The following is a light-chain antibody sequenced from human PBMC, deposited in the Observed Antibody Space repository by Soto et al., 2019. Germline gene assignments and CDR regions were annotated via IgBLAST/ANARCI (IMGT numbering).Light chain of an antibody. CDR2: WAS. V-gene: IGKV4-1*01. J-gene: IGKJ1*01. CDR1: QSVLYSSNNKNY. CDR3: QQYYSPPPT. Sequence: DIVMTQSPDSLAVSLGERATINCKSSQSVLYSSNNKNYLAWYQQKPGQPPKLLIYWASTRESGVPDRFSGSGSRNDFTPTISSLQDEDVAVYCCQQYYSPPPTFGQGTKVEIK.